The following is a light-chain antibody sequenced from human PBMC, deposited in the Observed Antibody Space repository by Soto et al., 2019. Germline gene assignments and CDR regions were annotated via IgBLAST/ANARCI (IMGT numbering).Light chain of an antibody. V-gene: IGLV2-11*01. CDR3: CSYAGSSSYG. CDR1: SSDVGGYNY. CDR2: DVS. Sequence: LTQPRSVSGSPGQSVTISCTGTSSDVGGYNYVSWYQQHPGKAPKLMIYDVSKRPSGVPDRLSGSKSGNTASLTISGLQAEDDADYYCCSYAGSSSYGFGTGTKVTV. J-gene: IGLJ1*01.